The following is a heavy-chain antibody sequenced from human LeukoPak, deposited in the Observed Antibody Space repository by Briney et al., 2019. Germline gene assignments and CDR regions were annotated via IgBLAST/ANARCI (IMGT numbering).Heavy chain of an antibody. D-gene: IGHD3-10*02. CDR3: AELGITMIGGV. J-gene: IGHJ6*04. Sequence: GGSLRLSCAASGFTYSSYEMNWVRQAPGKGLEWVSYISSSGSTIYYADSVKGRFTISRDNAKNSLYLQMNSLRAEDTAVYYCAELGITMIGGVWGKGTTVTISS. CDR2: ISSSGSTI. V-gene: IGHV3-48*03. CDR1: GFTYSSYE.